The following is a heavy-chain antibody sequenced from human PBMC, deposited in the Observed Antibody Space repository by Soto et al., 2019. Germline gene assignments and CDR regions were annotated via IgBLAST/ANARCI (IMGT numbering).Heavy chain of an antibody. Sequence: ASVKVSCKASGYPLTAKYLHWVRQAPGQGLEWMGWINPSSGGTKEAQKFRGRVTMTRETSISAAYMELSRLTSDDTAVYYCAKGGSSLTEWFHXWGQGTLVTVSX. D-gene: IGHD6-13*01. V-gene: IGHV1-2*02. CDR3: AKGGSSLTEWFHX. CDR2: INPSSGGT. CDR1: GYPLTAKY. J-gene: IGHJ5*02.